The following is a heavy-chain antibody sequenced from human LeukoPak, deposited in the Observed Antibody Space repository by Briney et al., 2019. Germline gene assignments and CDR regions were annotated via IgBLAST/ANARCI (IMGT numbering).Heavy chain of an antibody. V-gene: IGHV4-39*01. Sequence: PSETLSLTCTVSGGSISSSSYYWGWIRQPPGKGLEWIGSIYYSGSTYYNPSLKSRVTISVDTSKNQFSLKVSSVTAADTAVYYCARHKDYYYSYMDVWGKGTTVTISS. CDR3: ARHKDYYYSYMDV. CDR1: GGSISSSSYY. CDR2: IYYSGST. J-gene: IGHJ6*03.